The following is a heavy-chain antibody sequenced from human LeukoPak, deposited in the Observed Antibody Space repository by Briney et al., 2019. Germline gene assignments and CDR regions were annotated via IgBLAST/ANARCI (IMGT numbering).Heavy chain of an antibody. CDR1: GYTLTGYY. J-gene: IGHJ4*02. CDR3: ARVGATTTTGFDY. V-gene: IGHV1-2*02. CDR2: INPNSGGT. Sequence: ASVKVSCKASGYTLTGYYMHWVRQAPGQGLEWMGWINPNSGGTNYAQKFQGRVTMTRDTSISTAYMELSRLRSDDTAVYYCARVGATTTTGFDYWGQGTLVTVSS. D-gene: IGHD4-17*01.